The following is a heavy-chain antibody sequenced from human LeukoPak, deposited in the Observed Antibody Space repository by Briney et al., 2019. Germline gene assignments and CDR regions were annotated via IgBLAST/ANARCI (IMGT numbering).Heavy chain of an antibody. Sequence: GGSLRLSCAASGFTFSSYAMHWVRQAPGKGLEWVAVISYDGSNKYYADSVKGRFTISRDNSKNTLYLQMNSLRAEDTAVYYCAKRSQLRFLEWLSPKQYYFDYWGQGTLVTVSS. CDR2: ISYDGSNK. CDR1: GFTFSSYA. V-gene: IGHV3-30-3*02. CDR3: AKRSQLRFLEWLSPKQYYFDY. D-gene: IGHD3-3*01. J-gene: IGHJ4*02.